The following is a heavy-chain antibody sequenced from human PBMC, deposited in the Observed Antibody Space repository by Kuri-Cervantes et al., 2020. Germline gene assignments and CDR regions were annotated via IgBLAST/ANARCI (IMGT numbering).Heavy chain of an antibody. D-gene: IGHD2-15*01. Sequence: GGSLRLSCAASGFTFSSYWMTWVRQAPGKGLEWVANINQAGTDKYFGDSVKGRFTIARDNAKNSLYLQMNSLRAEDTAAYYCAREAPGSSSYVFDYWGQGTLVTVSS. J-gene: IGHJ4*02. V-gene: IGHV3-7*01. CDR2: INQAGTDK. CDR3: AREAPGSSSYVFDY. CDR1: GFTFSSYW.